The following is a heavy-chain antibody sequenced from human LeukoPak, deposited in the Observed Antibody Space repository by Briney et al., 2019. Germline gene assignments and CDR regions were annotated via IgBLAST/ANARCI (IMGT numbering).Heavy chain of an antibody. V-gene: IGHV3-15*01. Sequence: GGSLRLSCAASGFTFSNAWMSWVRQAPGKGLEWVGRIKSKTDGGTTDYAAPVKGRFTISRDDSKNTLYLQMNSLKTEDTAVYYCTTGLTGYYRHYYYYMDVWGKGTTVTVSS. J-gene: IGHJ6*03. CDR3: TTGLTGYYRHYYYYMDV. CDR2: IKSKTDGGTT. D-gene: IGHD3-9*01. CDR1: GFTFSNAW.